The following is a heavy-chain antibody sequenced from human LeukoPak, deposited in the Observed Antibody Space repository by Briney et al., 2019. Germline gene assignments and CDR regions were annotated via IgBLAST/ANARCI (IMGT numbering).Heavy chain of an antibody. CDR1: GYTFTSYD. V-gene: IGHV1-8*02. CDR2: MNPNSGNT. J-gene: IGHJ3*02. Sequence: ASVKVSCKASGYTFTSYDINWVRQATGQGLEWMGWMNPNSGNTGYAQKFQGRVTMTEDTSTDTAYMELSSLRSEDTAVYYCATDLPGVRFLEWLYAGNAFDIWGQGTMVTVSS. D-gene: IGHD3-3*01. CDR3: ATDLPGVRFLEWLYAGNAFDI.